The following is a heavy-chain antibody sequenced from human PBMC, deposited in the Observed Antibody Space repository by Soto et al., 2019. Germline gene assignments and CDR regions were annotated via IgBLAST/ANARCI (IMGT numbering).Heavy chain of an antibody. J-gene: IGHJ4*02. CDR2: INHSGST. Sequence: QVQLQQWGAGLLKPSETLSLTCAVYGGSFSGYYWNWIRQPPGKGLEWIGEINHSGSTNYNPSLXSXAXIXXDTSKNQFSLKLSSVTAADTAVYYSARGYGRNFDYWGQGTLVTVSS. D-gene: IGHD3-10*01. V-gene: IGHV4-34*01. CDR3: ARGYGRNFDY. CDR1: GGSFSGYY.